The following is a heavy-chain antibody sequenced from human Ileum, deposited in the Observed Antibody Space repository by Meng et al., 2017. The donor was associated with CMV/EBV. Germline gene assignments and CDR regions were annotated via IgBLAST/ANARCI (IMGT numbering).Heavy chain of an antibody. CDR2: IYVSVST. D-gene: IGHD3-3*01. Sequence: QGAGQGLVKASESLSLTASVSVGSMSGYYWGWIRQPAGKGLEWIGRIYVSVSTDYNPSLKSRATMSVDTSKKHFSLRLTSVTAADTAVYFCAREADVDGAVPQKGGYYYDYWGQGILVTVSS. CDR3: AREADVDGAVPQKGGYYYDY. V-gene: IGHV4-4*07. J-gene: IGHJ4*02. CDR1: VGSMSGYY.